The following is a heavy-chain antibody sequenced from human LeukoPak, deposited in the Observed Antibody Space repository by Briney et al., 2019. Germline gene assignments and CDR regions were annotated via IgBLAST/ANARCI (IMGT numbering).Heavy chain of an antibody. J-gene: IGHJ5*02. V-gene: IGHV1-46*01. CDR1: GYTFTSYY. CDR3: ARGPHRRTYDRDNWFDP. D-gene: IGHD3-3*01. Sequence: ASVKVSCKASGYTFTSYYMYWVRQAPGQGLEWMGIINPGGDNTNYAQKFQGRVTMTRDMSTTTVYMELSSLRSEDTAVYYCARGPHRRTYDRDNWFDPWGQGTLVTVSS. CDR2: INPGGDNT.